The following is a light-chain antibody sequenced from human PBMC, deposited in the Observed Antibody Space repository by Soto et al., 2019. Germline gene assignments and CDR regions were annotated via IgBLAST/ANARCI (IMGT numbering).Light chain of an antibody. CDR2: GVS. CDR1: QSVGSTH. V-gene: IGKV3-20*01. J-gene: IGKJ2*01. Sequence: NVLTQSPGTLSLSPGERATLSCRTSQSVGSTHLAWYQQKPGQAPRLLIHGVSSRAAGIPDRFSGSGSGTDFSLTISRLEPEDFAVYYCQQYGSSPLYTFGQGTKLEIK. CDR3: QQYGSSPLYT.